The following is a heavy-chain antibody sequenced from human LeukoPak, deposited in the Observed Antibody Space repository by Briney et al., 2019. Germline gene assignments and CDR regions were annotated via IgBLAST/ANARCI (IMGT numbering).Heavy chain of an antibody. CDR1: GYTFTGYY. Sequence: ASAKVSCKASGYTFTGYYMHWVRQAPGQGLEWMGWINPNTGGTNYAQKFQGRVTMTRDTSISTAYMELSRLRSDDTAVYYCAREKEYSSSTRYSYYYFMDVWGKGTTVTVS. V-gene: IGHV1-2*02. D-gene: IGHD6-6*01. CDR3: AREKEYSSSTRYSYYYFMDV. J-gene: IGHJ6*03. CDR2: INPNTGGT.